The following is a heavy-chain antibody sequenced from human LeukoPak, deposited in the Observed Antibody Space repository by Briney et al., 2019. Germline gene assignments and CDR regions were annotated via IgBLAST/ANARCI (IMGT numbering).Heavy chain of an antibody. J-gene: IGHJ4*02. Sequence: GGSLRLSCTASGFTFSGYSMNWIRQAPGKGLEWVSSFGTRSTSIYHAGSVKGRFAISRDNAKNLLYLQMNSLRAEDTALYYCAREVSEGYDFWGQGTLVTVSS. CDR1: GFTFSGYS. V-gene: IGHV3-21*01. CDR3: AREVSEGYDF. CDR2: FGTRSTSI. D-gene: IGHD5-24*01.